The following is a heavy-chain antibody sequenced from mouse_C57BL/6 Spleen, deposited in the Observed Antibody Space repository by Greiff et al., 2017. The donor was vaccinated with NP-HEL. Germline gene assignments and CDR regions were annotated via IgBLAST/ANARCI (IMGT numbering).Heavy chain of an antibody. D-gene: IGHD1-1*01. Sequence: QVQLQQPGAELVRPGSSVKLSCKASGYTFTSYWMHWVKQRPIQGLEWIGNIDPSDSETHYNQKFKDKATLTVDKSSSTAYMQLSSLTSEDSAVYYCARQGFITSYYFDYWGQGTTLTVSS. V-gene: IGHV1-52*01. CDR2: IDPSDSET. CDR1: GYTFTSYW. J-gene: IGHJ2*01. CDR3: ARQGFITSYYFDY.